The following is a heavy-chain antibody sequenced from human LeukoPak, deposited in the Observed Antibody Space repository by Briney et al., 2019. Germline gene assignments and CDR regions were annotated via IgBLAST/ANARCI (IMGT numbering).Heavy chain of an antibody. CDR1: GFDFSDYY. Sequence: GSLRLSCAASGFDFSDYYMSWIRQAPGKGLEWISNIKTTGLTTYYADSVKGRFTISRDNAKNSLFLQMNSLRADDTAIYYCARADQLRYMDVWGKGTAVTVSS. V-gene: IGHV3-11*04. D-gene: IGHD2-2*01. CDR3: ARADQLRYMDV. J-gene: IGHJ6*03. CDR2: IKTTGLTT.